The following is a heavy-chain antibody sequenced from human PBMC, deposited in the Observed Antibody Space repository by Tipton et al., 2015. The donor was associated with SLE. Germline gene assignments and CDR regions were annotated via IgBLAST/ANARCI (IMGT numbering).Heavy chain of an antibody. J-gene: IGHJ4*02. V-gene: IGHV3-23*01. CDR2: ISVSGGST. CDR3: AKLDSSSTFFDY. D-gene: IGHD6-6*01. Sequence: SLRLSCAASGFTFSDYYMSWIRQAPGKGLEWVSAISVSGGSTYYADSVKGRFTISRDNSKNTLYLQMNSLRAEDTAIYYCAKLDSSSTFFDYWGQGTLVTVSS. CDR1: GFTFSDYY.